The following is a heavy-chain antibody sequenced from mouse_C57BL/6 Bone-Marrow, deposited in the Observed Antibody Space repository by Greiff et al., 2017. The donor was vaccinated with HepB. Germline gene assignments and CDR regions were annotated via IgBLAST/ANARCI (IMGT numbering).Heavy chain of an antibody. V-gene: IGHV5-6-3*01. J-gene: IGHJ4*01. CDR3: AREGSSYNAVDY. CDR2: INSDGGRI. D-gene: IGHD1-1*01. Sequence: VQLVESGGGLVQPGGSLKLSCAASGFTFSSYGMSWVRQTPDKRLELVAIINSDGGRIYYPDSVKGRFTISRDNAKNTLYLQMRSLRSEDTAMYYCAREGSSYNAVDYWGQGTSVTVSS. CDR1: GFTFSSYG.